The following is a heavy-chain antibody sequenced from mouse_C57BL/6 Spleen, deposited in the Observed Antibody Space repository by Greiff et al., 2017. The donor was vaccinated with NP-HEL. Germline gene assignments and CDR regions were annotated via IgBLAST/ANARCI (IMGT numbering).Heavy chain of an antibody. CDR3: ARPYYGSSYWFAY. V-gene: IGHV1-9*01. J-gene: IGHJ3*01. CDR2: ILPGRGST. D-gene: IGHD1-1*01. Sequence: QVQLQQSGAELMKPGASVKLSCKATGYTFTGYWIEWVKQRPGHGLEWIGEILPGRGSTNYIETFKGKATFTADTSSNTAYMQLSSLTTEDSAIYYWARPYYGSSYWFAYWGQGTLVTVSA. CDR1: GYTFTGYW.